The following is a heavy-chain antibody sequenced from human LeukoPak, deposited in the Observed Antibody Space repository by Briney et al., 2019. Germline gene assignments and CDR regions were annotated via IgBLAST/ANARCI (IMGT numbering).Heavy chain of an antibody. D-gene: IGHD6-13*01. Sequence: GGSLRLSCAASGFTLSSYAMTWVRQAPGRGLEWDSSVDGGGGGTYYADSVKGRFTISRDNSKDTLYLQMNGLRAEDTAVYFCAKQSAGSAAWYSLHYDFWGQGTLVTVSS. V-gene: IGHV3-23*01. J-gene: IGHJ4*02. CDR2: VDGGGGGT. CDR3: AKQSAGSAAWYSLHYDF. CDR1: GFTLSSYA.